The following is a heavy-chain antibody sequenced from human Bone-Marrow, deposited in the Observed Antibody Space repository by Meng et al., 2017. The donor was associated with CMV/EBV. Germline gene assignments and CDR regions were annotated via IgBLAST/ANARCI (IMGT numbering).Heavy chain of an antibody. D-gene: IGHD4-17*01. CDR3: ARITDYGDLLDY. CDR2: ISSSGSTI. Sequence: GGSLRLSCAASGFTFSSYEMNWVRQAPGKGLEWVSYISSSGSTIYYADSVKGRFTISRDNAKNSLYLQMNSLRAEDTAVYYCARITDYGDLLDYWGQGTLVT. CDR1: GFTFSSYE. J-gene: IGHJ4*02. V-gene: IGHV3-48*03.